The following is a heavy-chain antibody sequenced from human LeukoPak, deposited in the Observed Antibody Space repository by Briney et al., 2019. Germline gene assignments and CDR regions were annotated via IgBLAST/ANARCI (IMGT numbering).Heavy chain of an antibody. V-gene: IGHV3-23*01. D-gene: IGHD6-19*01. Sequence: PGGSLRLSCAASGFTFSSYAMSWVRQAPGKGLEWVSAISGSGGSTYYADSVKGRFTISRDNSKNTLYLQMNSLRAEDTAVYYCAKGTPGIAVAGFYYFDYWGQGTLVTVSS. CDR2: ISGSGGST. J-gene: IGHJ4*02. CDR1: GFTFSSYA. CDR3: AKGTPGIAVAGFYYFDY.